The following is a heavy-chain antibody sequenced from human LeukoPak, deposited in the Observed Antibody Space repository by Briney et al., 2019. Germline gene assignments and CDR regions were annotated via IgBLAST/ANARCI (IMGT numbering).Heavy chain of an antibody. D-gene: IGHD3-10*01. CDR1: GGSISSYY. J-gene: IGHJ4*02. V-gene: IGHV4-59*01. CDR3: AGSYGSDPAYDY. Sequence: PSETLSLTCTVSGGSISSYYWSWIRQPPGKGLEWIGYIYYSGSTNYNPSLKSRVTMSVDTSKNQFSLKLSSVTAADTAVYYCAGSYGSDPAYDYWGQGTLVTVSS. CDR2: IYYSGST.